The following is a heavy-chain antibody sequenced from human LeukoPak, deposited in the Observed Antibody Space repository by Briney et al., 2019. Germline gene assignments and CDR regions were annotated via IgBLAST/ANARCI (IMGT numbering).Heavy chain of an antibody. Sequence: GGSLRLSCTASGFAFSLYTMNWVRQAPGKGLEWVSAISSSGTYTYYADSLKGRFTISRDNSKNSLFLQMNSLGAEDTAVYYCARGGPAAGRFDYWGQGTLVTVSS. CDR1: GFAFSLYT. D-gene: IGHD6-13*01. CDR2: ISSSGTYT. V-gene: IGHV3-21*01. CDR3: ARGGPAAGRFDY. J-gene: IGHJ4*02.